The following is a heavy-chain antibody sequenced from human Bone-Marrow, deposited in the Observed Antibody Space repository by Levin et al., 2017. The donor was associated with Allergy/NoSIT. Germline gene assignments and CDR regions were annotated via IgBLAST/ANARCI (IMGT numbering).Heavy chain of an antibody. D-gene: IGHD6-19*01. CDR2: IYISGNT. V-gene: IGHV4-4*07. CDR3: ARDEGISGWLVY. J-gene: IGHJ4*02. CDR1: GGSISNYY. Sequence: SETLSLTCTISGGSISNYYWNWIRQPAGKGLEWIGRIYISGNTNYNPSLKSRVTMSVDTSKNQFSLQLPSVTAADTAVYYCARDEGISGWLVYWGQGTLVTVSS.